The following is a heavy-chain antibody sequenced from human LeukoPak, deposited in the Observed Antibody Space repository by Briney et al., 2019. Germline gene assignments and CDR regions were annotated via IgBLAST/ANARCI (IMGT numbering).Heavy chain of an antibody. CDR2: ISGGGGST. J-gene: IGHJ1*01. V-gene: IGHV3-23*01. Sequence: SGGSLRLSCAASAFTFSSYAMSWVRQAPGKGLEWVSAISGGGGSTFYADSVKGRFTISRDNSKNTLFMQMNSLRADDTAVYCCAKEGAAVGQGYFQHWGQGTLVTVPS. CDR3: AKEGAAVGQGYFQH. CDR1: AFTFSSYA. D-gene: IGHD6-13*01.